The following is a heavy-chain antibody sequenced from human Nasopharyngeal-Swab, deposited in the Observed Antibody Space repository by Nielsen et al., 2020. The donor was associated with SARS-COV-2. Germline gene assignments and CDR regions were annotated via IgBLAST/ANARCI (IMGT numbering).Heavy chain of an antibody. V-gene: IGHV3-7*01. CDR3: VRMGDYTWNGFDI. D-gene: IGHD1-26*01. J-gene: IGHJ3*02. CDR2: IKKDGSEK. Sequence: WIRQPPGKGLEWVANIKKDGSEKYYVDSVKGRVTISRDNTKNSVYLQMNSLRAEDTAVYYCVRMGDYTWNGFDIWGQGTMVTVSS.